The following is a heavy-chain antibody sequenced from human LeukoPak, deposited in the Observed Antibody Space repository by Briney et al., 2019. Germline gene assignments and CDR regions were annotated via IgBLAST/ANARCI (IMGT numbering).Heavy chain of an antibody. CDR3: ARGDYGDYWAFDI. CDR2: ISSSSSTI. Sequence: GGSLRLSCAASGFTFSSYSMNWVRQAPGKGLEWVSYISSSSSTIYYAGSVKGRFTISRDNAKNSLYLQMNSLRAEDTAVYYYARGDYGDYWAFDIWGQGTMVTVSS. D-gene: IGHD4-17*01. CDR1: GFTFSSYS. J-gene: IGHJ3*02. V-gene: IGHV3-48*01.